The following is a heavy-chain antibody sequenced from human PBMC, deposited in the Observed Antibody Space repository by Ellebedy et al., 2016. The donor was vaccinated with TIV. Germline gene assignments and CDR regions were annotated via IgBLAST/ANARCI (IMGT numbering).Heavy chain of an antibody. V-gene: IGHV1-18*04. J-gene: IGHJ4*02. CDR1: GYKFINYG. D-gene: IGHD5-18*01. CDR2: ISSHNGNS. CDR3: ARTRYSSSWPDF. Sequence: AASVTVSCKASGYKFINYGYTWVRQAPGQGLEGVGYISSHNGNSNYGKNFEGRVTMTTDRPTATVFMELGSLRSDDTAMYYCARTRYSSSWPDFWGQGTLVTVSS.